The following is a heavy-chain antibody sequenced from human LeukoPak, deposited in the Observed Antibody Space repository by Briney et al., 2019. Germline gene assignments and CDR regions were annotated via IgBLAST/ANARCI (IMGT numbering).Heavy chain of an antibody. Sequence: GGSLRLSCAASGFTFSSYAMSWVRQAPGKGLEWVSSISSSSSYIYYADSVRGRFTISRDNAKNSLYLQMNSLRADDTAVYYCARDGTVTTSYFDYWGQGTLVTVSS. J-gene: IGHJ4*02. D-gene: IGHD4-17*01. CDR1: GFTFSSYA. V-gene: IGHV3-21*01. CDR2: ISSSSSYI. CDR3: ARDGTVTTSYFDY.